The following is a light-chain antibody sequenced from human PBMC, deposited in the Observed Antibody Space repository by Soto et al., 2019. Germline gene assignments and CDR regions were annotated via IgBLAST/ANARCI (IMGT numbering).Light chain of an antibody. J-gene: IGKJ1*01. CDR3: MQVTHFPRT. CDR1: ESLVHSDGNTY. V-gene: IGKV2-24*01. CDR2: QIS. Sequence: DVVLTPTPLSSPVNLGQPASISCRSSESLVHSDGNTYLSWLQQRPGQPPRLLIYQISNRFSGVLDKFSVRGAGTEFTLKISRVEPEDVGVYYCMQVTHFPRTFGQGTKVEV.